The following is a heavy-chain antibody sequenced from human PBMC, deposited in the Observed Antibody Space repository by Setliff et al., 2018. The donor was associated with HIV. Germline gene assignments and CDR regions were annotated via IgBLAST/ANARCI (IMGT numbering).Heavy chain of an antibody. D-gene: IGHD6-13*01. V-gene: IGHV3-53*01. CDR2: IYSDGSA. CDR3: AKVGSTGWYYFDY. CDR1: GLTVSSNY. J-gene: IGHJ4*01. Sequence: GGSLRLSCAASGLTVSSNYMSWVRQAPGKGLEWVSIIYSDGSAYYADSVQGRFSISRDNSKNTLYLQMNSLRAEDTAVYYCAKVGSTGWYYFDYWGHGTLVTVSS.